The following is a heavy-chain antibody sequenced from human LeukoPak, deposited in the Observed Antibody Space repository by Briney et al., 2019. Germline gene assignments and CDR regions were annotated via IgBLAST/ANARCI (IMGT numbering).Heavy chain of an antibody. V-gene: IGHV3-11*01. CDR1: GFTFSDYY. J-gene: IGHJ5*02. CDR2: ISSSGSTI. D-gene: IGHD6-19*01. CDR3: ARSSLDSSGWYRPRTPNWFDP. Sequence: GGSLRLSCAASGFTFSDYYMSWIRQAPGKGLEWVSYISSSGSTIYYADPVKGRFTISRDNAKNSLYLQMSSLRAEDTAVYYCARSSLDSSGWYRPRTPNWFDPWGQGTLVTVSS.